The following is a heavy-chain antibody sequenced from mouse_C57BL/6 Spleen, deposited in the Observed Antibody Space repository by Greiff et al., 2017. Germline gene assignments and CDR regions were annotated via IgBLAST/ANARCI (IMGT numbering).Heavy chain of an antibody. CDR2: IYPGDGDT. CDR3: ARHDYDGGFAY. Sequence: VKLVESGPELVKPGASVKISCKASGYAFSSSWMNWVKQRPGKGLEWIGRIYPGDGDTNYNGKFQGKATLTADKSSSTAYMQRSSLTSEDSAVYFCARHDYDGGFAYWGQGTLVTVSA. CDR1: GYAFSSSW. J-gene: IGHJ3*01. V-gene: IGHV1-82*01. D-gene: IGHD2-4*01.